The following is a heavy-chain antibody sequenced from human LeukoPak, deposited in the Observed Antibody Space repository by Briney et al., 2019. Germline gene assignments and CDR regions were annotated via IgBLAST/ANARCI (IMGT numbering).Heavy chain of an antibody. CDR3: ARTTEGYCSSASCFGFSYSYYMDV. V-gene: IGHV4-59*01. D-gene: IGHD2-2*01. Sequence: SSETLSLTCTVSGGFISSYYWSWIRQPPGKGLEWFGYIYYSGSTHYNPSLKSRVTISVDTSKNQFSLKLSSVIAADTAVYYCARTTEGYCSSASCFGFSYSYYMDVWGKGTTVTIS. CDR2: IYYSGST. J-gene: IGHJ6*03. CDR1: GGFISSYY.